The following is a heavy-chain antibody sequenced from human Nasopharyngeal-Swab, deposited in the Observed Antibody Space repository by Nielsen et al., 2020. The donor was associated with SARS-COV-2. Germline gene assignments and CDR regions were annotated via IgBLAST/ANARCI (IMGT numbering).Heavy chain of an antibody. CDR3: ARVEAGGEWELLPYYYYYMDV. Sequence: WLRLPTVTALEWVVDTSYDGSNKYYADSVKGRFTISRDNSKNTLYLQMNSLRAEDTAVYYCARVEAGGEWELLPYYYYYMDVWGKGTTVTVSS. V-gene: IGHV3-30-3*01. CDR2: TSYDGSNK. J-gene: IGHJ6*03. D-gene: IGHD1-26*01.